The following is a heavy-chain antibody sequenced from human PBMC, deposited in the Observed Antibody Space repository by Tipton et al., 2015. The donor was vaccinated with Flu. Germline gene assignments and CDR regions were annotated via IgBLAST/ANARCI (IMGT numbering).Heavy chain of an antibody. CDR1: GGSISSSSYY. CDR3: ARGLEWLFYMDV. CDR2: IYYSGST. V-gene: IGHV4-39*01. J-gene: IGHJ6*03. Sequence: LRLSCTVSGGSISSSSYYWGWIRQPPGKGLEWIGSIYYSGSTYYNPSLKSRVTISVDTSKNQFSLKLSSVTAADTAVYYCARGLEWLFYMDVWGKGTTVTVSS. D-gene: IGHD3-3*01.